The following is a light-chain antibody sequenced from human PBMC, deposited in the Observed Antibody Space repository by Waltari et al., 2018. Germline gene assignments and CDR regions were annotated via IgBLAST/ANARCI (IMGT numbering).Light chain of an antibody. CDR2: DAS. J-gene: IGKJ4*01. Sequence: EIVLTQSPAVLSFSTGERATLSCRASQSVGTYLAWYQQRPGQSPRLLIYDASYRATGIPARFSGSGSETDFTLTISSLQPEDFAVYYCQQRRNWPLTFGGGTRVQI. CDR1: QSVGTY. V-gene: IGKV3-11*01. CDR3: QQRRNWPLT.